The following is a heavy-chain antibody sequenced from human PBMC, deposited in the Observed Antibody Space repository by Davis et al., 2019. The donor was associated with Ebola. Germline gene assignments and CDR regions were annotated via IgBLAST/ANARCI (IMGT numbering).Heavy chain of an antibody. CDR1: GGTFSTYP. D-gene: IGHD3-16*01. CDR2: IIPIFGTA. V-gene: IGHV1-69*13. Sequence: AASVPVSCKASGGTFSTYPNSWARQAPAQGLEWMGGIIPIFGTANYAQQFQGRVTITADESTSTAYMELSSLRSEDTAVYYCARDKTSYVYYYYGMDVWGQGTTVTVSS. CDR3: ARDKTSYVYYYYGMDV. J-gene: IGHJ6*02.